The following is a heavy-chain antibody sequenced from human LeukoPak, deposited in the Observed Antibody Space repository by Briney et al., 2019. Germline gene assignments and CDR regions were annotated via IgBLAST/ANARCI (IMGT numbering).Heavy chain of an antibody. CDR3: ARVPPTTAHS. Sequence: GGSLRLSCAASGFTFNSYSMNWVRQTPEKGLEWVSSISHSSTYVYYTDSVKGRFTISRDNAKNSLYLQMNSLRAEDTAVYYCARVPPTTAHSWGQGTLVTVSS. J-gene: IGHJ4*02. V-gene: IGHV3-21*01. D-gene: IGHD4-17*01. CDR1: GFTFNSYS. CDR2: ISHSSTYV.